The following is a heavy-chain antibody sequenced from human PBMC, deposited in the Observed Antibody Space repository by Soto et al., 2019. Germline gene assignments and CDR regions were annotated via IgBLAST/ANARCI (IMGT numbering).Heavy chain of an antibody. J-gene: IGHJ5*02. CDR1: GYTFTRYT. D-gene: IGHD2-15*01. CDR2: INPDNGNT. V-gene: IGHV1-3*01. CDR3: AGGIATGQLDP. Sequence: QVRLVQSGAEVKKPGASVKISCKASGYTFTRYTMNWVRQAPGQRLEWMGWINPDNGNTKSSQKFQDRVIITRDTSASTAYMDLSSLRSEDTAVYYCAGGIATGQLDPWGQGTLVTVSS.